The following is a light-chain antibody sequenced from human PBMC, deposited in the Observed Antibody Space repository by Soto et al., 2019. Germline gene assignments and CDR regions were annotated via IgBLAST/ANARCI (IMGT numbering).Light chain of an antibody. V-gene: IGLV2-14*01. CDR2: QVT. CDR1: SSDLAIYNY. CDR3: SSYTDSSNYV. Sequence: QSALAQPASVSGSPGQWITISCTGTSSDLAIYNYVSWYQQRPGKAPTLMIYQVTNLPSGVSNRFYGSRSRNTASLTISGLQAEDEADYYCSSYTDSSNYVFGTGTRSPS. J-gene: IGLJ1*01.